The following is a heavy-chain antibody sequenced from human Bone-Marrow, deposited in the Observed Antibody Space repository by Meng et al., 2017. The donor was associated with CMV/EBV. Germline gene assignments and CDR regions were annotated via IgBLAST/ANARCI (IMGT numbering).Heavy chain of an antibody. CDR2: IIPIFGTA. Sequence: SVKVSCKASGGTFSSYAISWVRQAPGQGLEWMGGIIPIFGTANYAQKFQGRVTITTDESTSTAYMELSSLGSEDTAWYYCARGWCSSTSCYHGDDAFDIWGQGTMVTVSS. CDR3: ARGWCSSTSCYHGDDAFDI. J-gene: IGHJ3*02. V-gene: IGHV1-69*05. D-gene: IGHD2-2*01. CDR1: GGTFSSYA.